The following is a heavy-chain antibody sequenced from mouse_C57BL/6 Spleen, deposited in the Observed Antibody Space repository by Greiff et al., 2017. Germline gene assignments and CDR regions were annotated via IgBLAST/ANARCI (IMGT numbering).Heavy chain of an antibody. Sequence: VQGVESGAELARPGASVKLSCKASGYTFTSYGISWVKQRTGQGLEWIGEIYPRSGNTYYNEKFKGKATLTADKSSSTAYMELRSLTSEDSAVYFCAREGFYYGNYGDYWGQGATLTVSS. V-gene: IGHV1-81*01. CDR3: AREGFYYGNYGDY. J-gene: IGHJ2*01. CDR2: IYPRSGNT. D-gene: IGHD2-1*01. CDR1: GYTFTSYG.